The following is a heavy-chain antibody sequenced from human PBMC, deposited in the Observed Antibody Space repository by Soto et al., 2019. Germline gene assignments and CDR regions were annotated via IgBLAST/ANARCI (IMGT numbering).Heavy chain of an antibody. CDR3: ASQADYYDSSGYDY. Sequence: QVQLQQWGAGLLKPSETLSLTCAVYGGSFSGYYWSWIRQPPGKGLEWIGEINHSGSTNYNPSLKSRVTISVDTSKNHFSLKLSSVTAADTAVYYCASQADYYDSSGYDYWGQGTLVTVSS. V-gene: IGHV4-34*01. CDR1: GGSFSGYY. CDR2: INHSGST. D-gene: IGHD3-22*01. J-gene: IGHJ4*02.